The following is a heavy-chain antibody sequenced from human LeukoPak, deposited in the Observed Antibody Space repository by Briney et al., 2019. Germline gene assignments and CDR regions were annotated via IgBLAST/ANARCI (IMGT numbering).Heavy chain of an antibody. J-gene: IGHJ3*02. CDR1: GGSMSSYY. V-gene: IGHV4-59*08. CDR3: ARVRHGSGKVSAFDI. CDR2: IYYSGST. D-gene: IGHD3-10*01. Sequence: PSETLSLTCTVSGGSMSSYYWSWIRQSPGKGLEWIGYIYYSGSTNYNPSLKSRVTISIDTSKNQFSLKLSSVTAADTAVYYCARVRHGSGKVSAFDIWGQGTMVTVSS.